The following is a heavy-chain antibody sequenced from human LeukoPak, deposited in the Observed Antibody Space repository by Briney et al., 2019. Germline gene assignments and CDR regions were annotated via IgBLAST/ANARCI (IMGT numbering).Heavy chain of an antibody. CDR1: GDSISNTIYY. Sequence: SETLSLTCTVSGDSISNTIYYWAWIRQPPGKRREWIGSIYYSGSTYYNPSLNSRVTISVDTSKNQFSLKLSSVTAADTAVYYCARGIAGAWGFDYWGLGTLVTVSS. J-gene: IGHJ4*02. CDR3: ARGIAGAWGFDY. V-gene: IGHV4-39*07. CDR2: IYYSGST. D-gene: IGHD6-13*01.